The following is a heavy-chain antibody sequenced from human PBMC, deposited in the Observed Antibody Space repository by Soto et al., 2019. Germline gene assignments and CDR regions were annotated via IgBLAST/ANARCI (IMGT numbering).Heavy chain of an antibody. CDR3: ATESMGNWYFDL. Sequence: GGSLRLSCPASGFTFSSYWMHWVRQAPGKGLVWVCHINSDESSTSYADSVKGHFTISRDNAKNTLYLQMSSLRAQDTAVYYCATESMGNWYFDLWGHGTLVTVSS. D-gene: IGHD3-10*01. V-gene: IGHV3-74*01. CDR2: INSDESST. J-gene: IGHJ2*01. CDR1: GFTFSSYW.